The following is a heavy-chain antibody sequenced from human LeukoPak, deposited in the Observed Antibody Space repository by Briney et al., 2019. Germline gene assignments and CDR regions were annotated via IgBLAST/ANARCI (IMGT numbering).Heavy chain of an antibody. J-gene: IGHJ4*02. CDR3: AGDRSYCSGGSCSYYFDY. D-gene: IGHD2-15*01. CDR1: GYSISSGYY. CDR2: IYHSGST. V-gene: IGHV4-38-2*02. Sequence: SETLSLTCTVSGYSISSGYYWGWIRQPPGKGLEWIGSIYHSGSTYYNPSLKSRVTISVDTSKNQFSLKLSSVTAADTAVYYCAGDRSYCSGGSCSYYFDYWGQGTLVTVSS.